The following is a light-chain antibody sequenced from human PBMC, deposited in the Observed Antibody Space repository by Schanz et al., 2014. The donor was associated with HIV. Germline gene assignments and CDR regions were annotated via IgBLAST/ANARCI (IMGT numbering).Light chain of an antibody. Sequence: EIFFPPSPFLLSFSPGGRATLSFGASQRLSSSYLAWYQQKRDQPPRLVIYATSTRAAGIPDRFSGTGSGTDFTLTISRLEPEDFAVYYCQQYGSSPRTFGGGTKVEIK. J-gene: IGKJ4*01. CDR1: QRLSSSY. V-gene: IGKV3-20*01. CDR2: ATS. CDR3: QQYGSSPRT.